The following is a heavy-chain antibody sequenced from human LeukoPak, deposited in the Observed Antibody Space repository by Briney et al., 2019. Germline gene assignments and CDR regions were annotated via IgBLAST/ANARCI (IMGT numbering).Heavy chain of an antibody. CDR3: ATTDTAMVITYYYGMDV. J-gene: IGHJ6*02. CDR1: GGSFSGYY. Sequence: SETLSLTCAVYGGSFSGYYWSWIRQPPGKGLEWIGEINHSGSTNYNPSLKSRVTISVGTSKNQFSLKLSSVTAADTAVYYCATTDTAMVITYYYGMDVWGQGTTVTVSS. CDR2: INHSGST. D-gene: IGHD5-18*01. V-gene: IGHV4-34*01.